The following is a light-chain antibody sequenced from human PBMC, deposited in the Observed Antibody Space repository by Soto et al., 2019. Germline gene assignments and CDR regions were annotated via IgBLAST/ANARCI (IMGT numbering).Light chain of an antibody. CDR2: ETS. Sequence: DVQMTQSPSTLSASVGDRVTITCRASQSISRWLAWYQQKPGKAPKLLIYETSSLEDGVPSRFTGSGSGTEFSLTITSLQPDDFATYYCQQYKDYWTVGQGTKVDSK. V-gene: IGKV1-5*03. CDR3: QQYKDYWT. J-gene: IGKJ1*01. CDR1: QSISRW.